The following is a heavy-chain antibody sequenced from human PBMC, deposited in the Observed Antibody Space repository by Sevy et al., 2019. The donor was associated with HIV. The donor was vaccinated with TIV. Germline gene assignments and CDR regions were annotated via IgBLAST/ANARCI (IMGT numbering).Heavy chain of an antibody. CDR3: ASSDSLVTFLDF. V-gene: IGHV3-21*01. J-gene: IGHJ4*02. Sequence: GESLKISCAASGFNFRTYSMNWVRLAPGKGLEWVSSIGSTSRYIYYIDSVKGRFTISRDNAKNSLHLQMNSLRVEDTAVYFCASSDSLVTFLDFWGQGTLVTVSS. CDR2: IGSTSRYI. CDR1: GFNFRTYS. D-gene: IGHD2-15*01.